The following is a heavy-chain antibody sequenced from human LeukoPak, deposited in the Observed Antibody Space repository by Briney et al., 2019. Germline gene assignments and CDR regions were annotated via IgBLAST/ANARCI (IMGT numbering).Heavy chain of an antibody. CDR1: GFTFSSYA. J-gene: IGHJ4*02. CDR2: ISGSGGST. D-gene: IGHD3-9*01. V-gene: IGHV3-23*01. Sequence: PGGSLRLSCAASGFTFSSYAMSWVRQAPGKGLEWVSGISGSGGSTYYADSVKGRFTISRDNSKNTLYLQMNRLRAEDTAVYYCARFPTGYFDYWGQGTLVTVSS. CDR3: ARFPTGYFDY.